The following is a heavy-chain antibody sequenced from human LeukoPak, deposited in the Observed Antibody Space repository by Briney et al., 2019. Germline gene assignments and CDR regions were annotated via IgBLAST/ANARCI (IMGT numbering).Heavy chain of an antibody. CDR3: ARRVVVAAAPYYFDY. D-gene: IGHD2-2*01. Sequence: GGSLRLSCAASGFSFNNYVMSWVRQAPGKGLVWVSRINSDGSSTNYADSVRGRFTISRDNAENTLYLQMNSLRVEDTAVYYCARRVVVAAAPYYFDYWGQGTLVTVSS. V-gene: IGHV3-74*01. CDR2: INSDGSST. J-gene: IGHJ4*02. CDR1: GFSFNNYV.